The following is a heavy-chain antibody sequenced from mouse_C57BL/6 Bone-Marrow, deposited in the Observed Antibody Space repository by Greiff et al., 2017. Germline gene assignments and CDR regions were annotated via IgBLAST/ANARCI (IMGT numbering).Heavy chain of an antibody. CDR2: IDPSVSFT. D-gene: IGHD1-1*01. CDR3: ARGDYGSSPYYAMDY. J-gene: IGHJ4*01. V-gene: IGHV1-69*01. CDR1: GYTFTSYW. Sequence: VQLQPPWAELVMPGASVKLSCKASGYTFTSYWMHWVKQRPGQGLEWIGEIDPSVSFTNYHQKFKGKSTLTVDKSSSTAYMQLSSLTSEDSAVYYCARGDYGSSPYYAMDYWGQGTSVTVSS.